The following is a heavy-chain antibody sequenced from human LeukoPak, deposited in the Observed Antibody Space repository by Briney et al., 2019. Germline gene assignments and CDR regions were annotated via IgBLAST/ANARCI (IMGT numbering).Heavy chain of an antibody. V-gene: IGHV3-33*01. J-gene: IGHJ5*02. D-gene: IGHD6-19*01. CDR2: IWYDGSNK. CDR3: ARESGWYFPRNWFDP. Sequence: GRSLRLSCAASGFTFSSYGMHWVRQAPGKGREWVAVIWYDGSNKYYADSVKGRFTISRDNSKNTLYLQMNSLRAEDTAVYYCARESGWYFPRNWFDPWGQGTLVTVSS. CDR1: GFTFSSYG.